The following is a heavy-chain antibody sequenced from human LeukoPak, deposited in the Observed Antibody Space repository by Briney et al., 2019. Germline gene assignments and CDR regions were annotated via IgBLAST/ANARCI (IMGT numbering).Heavy chain of an antibody. CDR3: ARDRHYYDSSGSRYFDY. D-gene: IGHD3-22*01. V-gene: IGHV3-30-3*01. CDR1: GFTFSSYA. J-gene: IGHJ4*02. Sequence: GGSLRLSCAASGFTFSSYAMHWVRQAPGKGLEWVAVISYDGSNNYYADSVKGRFTISRDNSKNTLYLQMNSLRAEDTAVYYCARDRHYYDSSGSRYFDYWGQGTLVTVSS. CDR2: ISYDGSNN.